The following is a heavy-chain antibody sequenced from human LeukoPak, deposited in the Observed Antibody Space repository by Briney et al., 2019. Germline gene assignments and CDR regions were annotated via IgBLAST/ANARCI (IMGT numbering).Heavy chain of an antibody. CDR3: ARDNAKWELPPSYNWFDP. CDR1: GYTFTSYG. V-gene: IGHV1-18*01. J-gene: IGHJ5*02. CDR2: ISAYNGNT. Sequence: ASVKVSCKASGYTFTSYGISWVRQAPGQGLEWMGWISAYNGNTNYAQKLQGRVTMTTDTSTSTAYMELRSLRSDDTAVYYCARDNAKWELPPSYNWFDPWGQGTLVTVSS. D-gene: IGHD1-26*01.